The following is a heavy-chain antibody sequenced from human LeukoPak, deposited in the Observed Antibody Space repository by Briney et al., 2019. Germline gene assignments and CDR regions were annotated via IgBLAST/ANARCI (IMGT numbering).Heavy chain of an antibody. D-gene: IGHD1-14*01. V-gene: IGHV3-30*02. Sequence: GGSLRLSCAASGFVFSDYGMHWVRQAPGKGLEWVAFIRYDGSSEFYADSVKGRFTISRDNSKNTLYLQMNGLRGEDTASYHCANTGFQFGDYYYYMDVWGKGTTVTVSS. CDR1: GFVFSDYG. CDR2: IRYDGSSE. J-gene: IGHJ6*03. CDR3: ANTGFQFGDYYYYMDV.